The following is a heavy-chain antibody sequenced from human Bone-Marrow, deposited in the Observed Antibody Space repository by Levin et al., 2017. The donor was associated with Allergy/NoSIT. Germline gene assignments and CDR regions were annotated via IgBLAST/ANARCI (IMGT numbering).Heavy chain of an antibody. V-gene: IGHV3-21*01. J-gene: IGHJ4*02. Sequence: PGGSLRLSCVASGFSLSRYSMNWVRQAPGKGLEWVSSISSSGSFISYADSAKGRFTISRDTAQSPVFLQMNSLGAEDTAAYYCARDDMAFDYWGQGTPVTVSS. CDR3: ARDDMAFDY. CDR2: ISSSGSFI. CDR1: GFSLSRYS. D-gene: IGHD5-24*01.